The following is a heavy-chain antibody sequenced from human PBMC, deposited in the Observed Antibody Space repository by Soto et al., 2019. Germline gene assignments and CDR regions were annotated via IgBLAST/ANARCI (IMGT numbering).Heavy chain of an antibody. CDR1: GGSISSSSHY. CDR3: ARQQYSYYYMDV. Sequence: SETLSLTCTVSGGSISSSSHYWGWIRQPPGKGLEWFGSLYYSGSTYYNPSLNSRVTISVDSSKNQFSLKLSSVTAADTAVYYCARQQYSYYYMDVWGKGTTVTVSS. CDR2: LYYSGST. V-gene: IGHV4-39*01. J-gene: IGHJ6*03.